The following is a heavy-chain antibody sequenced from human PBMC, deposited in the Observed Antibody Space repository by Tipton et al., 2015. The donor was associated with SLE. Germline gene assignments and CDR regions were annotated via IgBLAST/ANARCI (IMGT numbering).Heavy chain of an antibody. Sequence: SLRLSCAASGFTFDNYDMHWVRQAPGKGLEWVSGLSWYSYFIAYADSVKGRFTVSRDNAMSSLYLQLNRLRPEDTAMYYCVKGGYISRQDACDIGGQVTMGSVSS. CDR2: LSWYSYFI. D-gene: IGHD6-13*01. CDR1: GFTFDNYD. CDR3: VKGGYISRQDACDI. V-gene: IGHV3-9*01. J-gene: IGHJ3*02.